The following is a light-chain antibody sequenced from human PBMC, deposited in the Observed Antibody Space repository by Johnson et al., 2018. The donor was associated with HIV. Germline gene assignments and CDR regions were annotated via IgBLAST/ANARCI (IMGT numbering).Light chain of an antibody. J-gene: IGLJ1*01. Sequence: QSVLTQPPSVSAAAGQNVSISCSGSSSNIGNNFVSWYQQLPGAAPRLLIYEDYKRPSGIPDRFSGSKSGASATLGITGLQTGDEADYYCGVWDASLSPHYVFGTGTTITVL. V-gene: IGLV1-51*02. CDR3: GVWDASLSPHYV. CDR2: EDY. CDR1: SSNIGNNF.